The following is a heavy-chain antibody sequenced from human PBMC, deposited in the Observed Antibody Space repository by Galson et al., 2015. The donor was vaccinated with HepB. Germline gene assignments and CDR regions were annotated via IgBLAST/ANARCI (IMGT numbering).Heavy chain of an antibody. CDR1: GGTLSNYA. D-gene: IGHD6-13*01. V-gene: IGHV1-69*06. Sequence: VKVSCKASGGTLSNYAISWVRQAPGQGLEWMGGIIPIFGKANYAQKFQGRVTITADKSTTTAYMELSSLRSEDTAVYYCAIQGRAAAGTSNWFDPWGQGTLVTVSS. CDR2: IIPIFGKA. CDR3: AIQGRAAAGTSNWFDP. J-gene: IGHJ5*02.